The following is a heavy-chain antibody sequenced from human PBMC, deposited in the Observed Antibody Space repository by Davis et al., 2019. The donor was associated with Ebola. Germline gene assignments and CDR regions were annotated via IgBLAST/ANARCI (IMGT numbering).Heavy chain of an antibody. CDR1: GGSFSVYY. V-gene: IGHV4-34*01. D-gene: IGHD5-24*01. J-gene: IGHJ4*02. CDR2: INHSGST. Sequence: MPSETLSLTCAVYGGSFSVYYWRCNRQPPAKGLEWIGEINHSGSTNYNPSLKSRFTISADTSKNQFSLKLSSVTAADTAVYYCARLRDGYNWGDYFDYWGQGTLVTVSS. CDR3: ARLRDGYNWGDYFDY.